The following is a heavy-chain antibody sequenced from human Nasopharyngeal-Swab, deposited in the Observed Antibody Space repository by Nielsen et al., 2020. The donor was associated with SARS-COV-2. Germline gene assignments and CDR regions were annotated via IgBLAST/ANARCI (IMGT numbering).Heavy chain of an antibody. Sequence: ASVKVSCKASGYTFTGYYMHWVRQAPGQGLEWMGRINPNSGGTNYAQKFQGRVTMTRDTSISTAYMELSRLRSDDTAVYYCARVWSGSGSYPDYYYYMEVWGKGTTVTVSS. CDR1: GYTFTGYY. D-gene: IGHD3-10*01. CDR3: ARVWSGSGSYPDYYYYMEV. V-gene: IGHV1-2*06. CDR2: INPNSGGT. J-gene: IGHJ6*03.